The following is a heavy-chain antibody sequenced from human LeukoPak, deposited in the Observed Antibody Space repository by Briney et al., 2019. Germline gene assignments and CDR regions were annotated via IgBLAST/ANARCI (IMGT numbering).Heavy chain of an antibody. CDR2: INDRGGDT. CDR1: GFTFSNYA. CDR3: AKGLRGNYDY. V-gene: IGHV3-23*01. J-gene: IGHJ4*02. D-gene: IGHD1-26*01. Sequence: GGSLRLSCAASGFTFSNYAMTWVRQAPGKGLEWISAINDRGGDTYYADSVKGRFTISRDNSKNTLYLQMNSLRAEDTAVYYCAKGLRGNYDYCGQGTLVTVSS.